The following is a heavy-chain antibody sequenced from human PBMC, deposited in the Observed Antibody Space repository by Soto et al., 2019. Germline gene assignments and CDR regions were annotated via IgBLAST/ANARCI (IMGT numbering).Heavy chain of an antibody. V-gene: IGHV4-59*08. D-gene: IGHD3-3*01. J-gene: IGHJ4*02. CDR3: ARHSFGTIVGVVTTNFDY. CDR1: GGSISSYY. Sequence: QVQLQESGPGLVKPSETLSLTCTVSGGSISSYYWSWIRQPPGKGLEWIGYIYYSGSTNYNPSLTSRVTISVHTSKTQFSLKLSSVTAADTAVYYCARHSFGTIVGVVTTNFDYWGQGTLVTVSS. CDR2: IYYSGST.